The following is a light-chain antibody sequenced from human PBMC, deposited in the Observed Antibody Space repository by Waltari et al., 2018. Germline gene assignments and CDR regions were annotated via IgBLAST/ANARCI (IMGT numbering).Light chain of an antibody. J-gene: IGLJ3*02. CDR1: RSNIGSNY. Sequence: QSVLTQPPSASGTPGQRVTISCSGTRSNIGSNYLYWYQQLPGPAPKLLIYRNKQRPSGVPDRFSGSKSGTSASLAISGLRSEDEADYYCAAWDDSLSGRVFGGGTKVTVL. V-gene: IGLV1-47*01. CDR2: RNK. CDR3: AAWDDSLSGRV.